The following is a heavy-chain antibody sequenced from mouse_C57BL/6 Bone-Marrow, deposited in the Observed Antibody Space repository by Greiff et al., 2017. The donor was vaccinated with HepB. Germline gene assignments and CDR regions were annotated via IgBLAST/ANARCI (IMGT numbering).Heavy chain of an antibody. J-gene: IGHJ1*03. CDR1: GYTFTSYW. D-gene: IGHD1-1*01. Sequence: QVQLKESGAELAKPGASVKLSCKASGYTFTSYWMHWVKQRPGQGLEWIGYINPSSGYTKYNQKFKDKATLTADKSSSTAYMQLSSLTYEDSAVYYCAREFIFWYFDVWGTGTTVTVSS. CDR2: INPSSGYT. V-gene: IGHV1-7*01. CDR3: AREFIFWYFDV.